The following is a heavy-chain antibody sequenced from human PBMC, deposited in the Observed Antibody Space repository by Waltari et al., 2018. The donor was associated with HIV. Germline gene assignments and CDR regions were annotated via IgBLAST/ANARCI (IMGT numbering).Heavy chain of an antibody. CDR3: AHGSSWSHVVTAILGYGMDV. CDR1: GGTFSSYA. V-gene: IGHV1-69*04. J-gene: IGHJ6*02. Sequence: QVQLVQSGAEVKKPGSSVKVSCKASGGTFSSYAISWVRQAPGQGLEWMGRIIPILGIANYAQKFQGRVTITADKSTSTAYMELSSLRSEDTAVYYCAHGSSWSHVVTAILGYGMDVWGQGTTVTISS. CDR2: IIPILGIA. D-gene: IGHD2-21*02.